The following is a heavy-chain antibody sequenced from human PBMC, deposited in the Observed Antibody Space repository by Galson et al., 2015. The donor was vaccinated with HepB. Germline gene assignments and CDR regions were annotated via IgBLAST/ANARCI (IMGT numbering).Heavy chain of an antibody. CDR1: GFTFSSYS. D-gene: IGHD6-19*01. V-gene: IGHV3-21*01. CDR3: ARSRIAVAPHGGAFDI. J-gene: IGHJ3*02. Sequence: SLRLSCAASGFTFSSYSMNWVRQAPGKGLEWVSSISSSSSYIYYADSVRGRFTISRDNAKNSLYLQMNSLRAEDTAVYYCARSRIAVAPHGGAFDIWGQGTMVTVSS. CDR2: ISSSSSYI.